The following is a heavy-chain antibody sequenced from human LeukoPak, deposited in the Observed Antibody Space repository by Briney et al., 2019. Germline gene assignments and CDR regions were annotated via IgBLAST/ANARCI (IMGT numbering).Heavy chain of an antibody. D-gene: IGHD6-6*01. J-gene: IGHJ4*02. Sequence: GESLRLSCATSGFTFNNYAMNWVRQAPGEGLEWVSHIIRSGSSIFYADSVKGRFTIFRDNGQNSLYLQMSSLRAEDTAVYYCATESSRSSAYWGQGTLVTVSS. CDR2: IIRSGSSI. CDR3: ATESSRSSAY. V-gene: IGHV3-48*01. CDR1: GFTFNNYA.